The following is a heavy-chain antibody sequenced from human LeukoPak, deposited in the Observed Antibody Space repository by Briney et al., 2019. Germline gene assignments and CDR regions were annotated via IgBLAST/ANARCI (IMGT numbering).Heavy chain of an antibody. CDR2: IYYSGST. Sequence: SETLSLTCTVSGGSISSSSYYWGWIRQPPGKGLEWIGSIYYSGSTYYNPSLKSRVTISVDTSKNQFSLKLCSVTAADTAADYCAGPYFGYDTSGYSEDYWGQGTLVTVSS. J-gene: IGHJ4*02. CDR1: GGSISSSSYY. D-gene: IGHD3-22*01. CDR3: AGPYFGYDTSGYSEDY. V-gene: IGHV4-39*01.